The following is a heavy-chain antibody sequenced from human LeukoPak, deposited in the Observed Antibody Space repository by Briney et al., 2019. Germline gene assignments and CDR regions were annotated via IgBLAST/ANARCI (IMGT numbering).Heavy chain of an antibody. V-gene: IGHV4-59*02. CDR3: ARASPSNGDYDY. D-gene: IGHD4-17*01. Sequence: SDTLSLTCAVSGGSVNGYYWSWIRQPPGKGLEWIGYIYYSGSTNYNPSLKSRVTISVDTSKNQFSLKLSSVTAADTAVYYCARASPSNGDYDYWGQGTLVTVSS. CDR2: IYYSGST. CDR1: GGSVNGYY. J-gene: IGHJ4*02.